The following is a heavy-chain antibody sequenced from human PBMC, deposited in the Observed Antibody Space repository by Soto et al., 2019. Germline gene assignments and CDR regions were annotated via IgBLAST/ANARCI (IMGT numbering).Heavy chain of an antibody. V-gene: IGHV3-23*01. CDR2: ISGSGGST. D-gene: IGHD3-16*01. CDR3: AKDLGDYVWGSWRY. Sequence: GGSLRLSCAASGFTFSSYAMSWVRQAPGKGLEWVSAISGSGGSTYYADSVKGRFTISRDNSKNTLYLQMNSLRAEDTAVYYCAKDLGDYVWGSWRYWGQGTLVTVSS. J-gene: IGHJ4*02. CDR1: GFTFSSYA.